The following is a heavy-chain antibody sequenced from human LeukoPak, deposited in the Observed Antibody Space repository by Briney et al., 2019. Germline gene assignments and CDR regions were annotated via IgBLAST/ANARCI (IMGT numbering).Heavy chain of an antibody. CDR2: ISAYNGHT. V-gene: IGHV1-18*01. J-gene: IGHJ6*02. Sequence: ASVKVSCKASGYTFSSYGFSWVRQAPGQGLEWVGWISAYNGHTNCAQKLQGRVTMTTDTSTSTAYMELRSLRSDDTAAYYCAGDSTPNGGLDVWGQGTPVTVSS. D-gene: IGHD4-17*01. CDR1: GYTFSSYG. CDR3: AGDSTPNGGLDV.